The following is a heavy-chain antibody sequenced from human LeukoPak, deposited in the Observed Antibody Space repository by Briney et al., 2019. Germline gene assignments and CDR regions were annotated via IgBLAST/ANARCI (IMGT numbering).Heavy chain of an antibody. Sequence: PGGSLRLSCAASGFTFSSYSMNWVRQAPGKGLEWVSSISSSSSSYIYYADSVKGRFTISRDNAKNSLYLQMNSLRAEDTAVYYCARDMNDFWSGYQNAFDIWGQGTMVTVSS. D-gene: IGHD3-3*01. V-gene: IGHV3-21*01. CDR3: ARDMNDFWSGYQNAFDI. J-gene: IGHJ3*02. CDR2: ISSSSSSYI. CDR1: GFTFSSYS.